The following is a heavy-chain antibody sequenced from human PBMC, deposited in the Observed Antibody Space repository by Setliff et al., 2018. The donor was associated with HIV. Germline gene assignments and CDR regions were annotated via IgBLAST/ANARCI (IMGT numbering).Heavy chain of an antibody. Sequence: PGGSLRLSCAASGFAFSNYWMSWVRQAPGKGLEWVANIGQDGREKYYVGSVKGRFTISRDNAKRSLYLQMNRLKTDDTAFYYCATFADGPDSWGQGTLVTVSS. CDR3: ATFADGPDS. D-gene: IGHD3-3*01. CDR1: GFAFSNYW. V-gene: IGHV3-7*02. J-gene: IGHJ4*02. CDR2: IGQDGREK.